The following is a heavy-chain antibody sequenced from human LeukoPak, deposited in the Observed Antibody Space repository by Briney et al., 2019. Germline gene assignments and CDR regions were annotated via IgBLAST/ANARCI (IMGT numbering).Heavy chain of an antibody. D-gene: IGHD3-22*01. CDR2: INHRGST. J-gene: IGHJ4*02. CDR1: GGSFSGYY. Sequence: SETLSLTCAVYGGSFSGYYWSWIRQPPGKGLEWIGEINHRGSTSYNPSLKSRVTISVDTSKNQFSLKLTSVTAADTAVYYCARDVHDSSGYYTAYYFDSWDQGTLVTVSS. CDR3: ARDVHDSSGYYTAYYFDS. V-gene: IGHV4-34*01.